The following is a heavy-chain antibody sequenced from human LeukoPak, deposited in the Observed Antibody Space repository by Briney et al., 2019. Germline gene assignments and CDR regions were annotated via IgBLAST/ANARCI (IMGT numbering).Heavy chain of an antibody. CDR1: GFTFSSYG. J-gene: IGHJ1*01. D-gene: IGHD6-6*01. CDR2: IRYDGSNK. Sequence: GGSLRLSCAESGFTFSSYGMHWVRQAPGKGLEWVAFIRYDGSNKYYADSVKGRFTISRDNSKNTLYLQMNSLRAEDTAVYYCAKDTYSSSPGDFQHWGQGTLVTVSS. V-gene: IGHV3-30*02. CDR3: AKDTYSSSPGDFQH.